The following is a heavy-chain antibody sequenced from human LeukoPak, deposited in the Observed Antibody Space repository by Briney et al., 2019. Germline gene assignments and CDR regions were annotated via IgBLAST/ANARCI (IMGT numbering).Heavy chain of an antibody. CDR1: GYTFTNYF. D-gene: IGHD6-6*01. Sequence: ASGTVSCKASGYTFTNYFMHWVRQAPGQGLEWMGIISPTGGSTSYAQKFQGRVTMTRDTSTSTVYMELSSLSSEDTAVYYCASEAYSSSSRITYFDYWGQEALVTASS. V-gene: IGHV1-46*01. CDR3: ASEAYSSSSRITYFDY. J-gene: IGHJ4*02. CDR2: ISPTGGST.